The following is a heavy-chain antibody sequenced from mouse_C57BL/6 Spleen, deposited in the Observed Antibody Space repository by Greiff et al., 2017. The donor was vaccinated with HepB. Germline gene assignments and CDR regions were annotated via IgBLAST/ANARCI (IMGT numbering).Heavy chain of an antibody. J-gene: IGHJ2*01. CDR1: GFTFSSYA. CDR3: ARDRGYYDFDY. V-gene: IGHV5-4*01. CDR2: ISDGGSYT. Sequence: EVQRVESGGGLVKPGGSLKLSCAASGFTFSSYAMSWVRQTPEKRLEWVATISDGGSYTYYPDNVKGRFTISRDNAKNNLYLQMSHLKSEDTAMYYCARDRGYYDFDYWGQGTTLTVSS. D-gene: IGHD1-1*02.